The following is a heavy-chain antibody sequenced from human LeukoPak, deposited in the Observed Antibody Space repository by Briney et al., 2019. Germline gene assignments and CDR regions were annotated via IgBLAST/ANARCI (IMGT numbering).Heavy chain of an antibody. CDR1: GYTFTSYG. D-gene: IGHD6-19*01. CDR2: ISAYNGNT. V-gene: IGHV1-18*01. J-gene: IGHJ6*02. CDR3: ARVSEYSSGWYFAYYYYGMDV. Sequence: ASVKVSCKASGYTFTSYGISWVRQAPGQGLEWMGWISAYNGNTNYAQKLQGRVTMTTDTSTSTAYTELRSLRSDDTAVYYCARVSEYSSGWYFAYYYYGMDVWGQGTTVTVSS.